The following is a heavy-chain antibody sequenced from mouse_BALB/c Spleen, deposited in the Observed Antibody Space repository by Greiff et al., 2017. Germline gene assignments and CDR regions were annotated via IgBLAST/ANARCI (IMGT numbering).Heavy chain of an antibody. V-gene: IGHV6-6*02. J-gene: IGHJ1*01. CDR1: GFTFSNYW. CDR3: TREGYYGSSWYFDV. Sequence: EVQLQESGGGLVQPGGSMKLSCVASGFTFSNYWMNWVRQSPEKGLEWVAEIRLKSNNYATHYAESVKGRFTISRDDSKSSVYLQMNNLRAEDTGIYYCTREGYYGSSWYFDVWGAGTTVTVSS. D-gene: IGHD1-1*01. CDR2: IRLKSNNYAT.